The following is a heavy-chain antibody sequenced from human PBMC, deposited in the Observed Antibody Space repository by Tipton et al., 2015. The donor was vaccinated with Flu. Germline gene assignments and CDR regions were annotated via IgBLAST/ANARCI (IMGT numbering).Heavy chain of an antibody. J-gene: IGHJ4*02. CDR2: ISSSSSYI. CDR3: ARRGRGSSSPNDY. CDR1: GFTFSSYS. Sequence: GSLRLSCAASGFTFSSYSMNWVRQAPGKGLGWVSSISSSSSYIYYADSVKGRFTISRDNAKNSLYLQMNSLRAEDTAVYYCARRGRGSSSPNDYWGQGTLVTVSS. D-gene: IGHD6-6*01. V-gene: IGHV3-21*01.